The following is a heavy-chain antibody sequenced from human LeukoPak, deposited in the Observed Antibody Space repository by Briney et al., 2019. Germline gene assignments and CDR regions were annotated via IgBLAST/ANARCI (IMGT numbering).Heavy chain of an antibody. J-gene: IGHJ4*02. CDR2: IWYDGSNK. CDR3: ARDQYDTWSRRGNFDS. D-gene: IGHD3/OR15-3a*01. Sequence: GGSLRLSCAASGFTFSSYGMHWVRQAPGKGLEWVAVIWYDGSNKYYADSVKGRFTISRDKSKNTLYLQMNSLRAEDTAVFYCARDQYDTWSRRGNFDSWGQGTLVIVSS. CDR1: GFTFSSYG. V-gene: IGHV3-33*01.